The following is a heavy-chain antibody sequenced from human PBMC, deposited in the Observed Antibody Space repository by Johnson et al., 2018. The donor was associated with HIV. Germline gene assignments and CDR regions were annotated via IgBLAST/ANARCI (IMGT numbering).Heavy chain of an antibody. V-gene: IGHV3-66*01. J-gene: IGHJ3*02. D-gene: IGHD1-26*01. CDR2: LYSGGSP. CDR1: GFTVSRNY. CDR3: ASAKSGSFDAFDI. Sequence: VQLVASGGGLVQPGASLRLSCAASGFTVSRNYMSWVRQAPGKGLEWVSVLYSGGSPYYADSVKGRFTISRDNSKNTLYLQMNSLRAEDTAVYYCASAKSGSFDAFDIWGQGTMVTVSS.